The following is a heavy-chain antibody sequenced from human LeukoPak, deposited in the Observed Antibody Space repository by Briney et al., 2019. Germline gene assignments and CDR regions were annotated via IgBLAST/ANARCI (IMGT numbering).Heavy chain of an antibody. CDR1: GFTFSNAW. Sequence: GGSLRLSCAASGFTFSNAWMNWVRQAPGKGLEWVGRIKSKTDGGTTDYAAPVKGRFTISRDDSENTLYLQMNSLKTEDTAVYYCTTVIAVAGTDFDYWGQGTLVTVSS. D-gene: IGHD6-19*01. V-gene: IGHV3-15*07. CDR2: IKSKTDGGTT. CDR3: TTVIAVAGTDFDY. J-gene: IGHJ4*02.